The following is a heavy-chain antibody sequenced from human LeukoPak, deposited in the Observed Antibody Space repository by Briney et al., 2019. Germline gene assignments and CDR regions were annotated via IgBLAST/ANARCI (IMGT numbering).Heavy chain of an antibody. Sequence: PSETLSLTCTVSGGSISSYYWSWIRQPPGKGLEWSGFVYYSGTTNYNPSLKSRVTISVDTSKNQRSLKLTSVLAADTAVYYCARGKDYYDTSGYPTFHYWGQGTLVTVSS. V-gene: IGHV4-59*01. CDR2: VYYSGTT. D-gene: IGHD3-22*01. CDR3: ARGKDYYDTSGYPTFHY. J-gene: IGHJ4*02. CDR1: GGSISSYY.